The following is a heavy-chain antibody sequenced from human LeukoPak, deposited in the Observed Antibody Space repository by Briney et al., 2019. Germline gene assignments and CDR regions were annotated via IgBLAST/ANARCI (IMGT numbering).Heavy chain of an antibody. J-gene: IGHJ5*02. CDR1: GGSISSYY. D-gene: IGHD3-22*01. V-gene: IGHV4-59*08. Sequence: SETLSLTCTVSGGSISSYYWSWIRQPPGKGLEWIGYIYYSGSTNYNPSLKSRVTISVDTSKNQFSLKLTSVTAADTAVYYCARGNEDYYDSSGYLSWGQGTLVTVSS. CDR3: ARGNEDYYDSSGYLS. CDR2: IYYSGST.